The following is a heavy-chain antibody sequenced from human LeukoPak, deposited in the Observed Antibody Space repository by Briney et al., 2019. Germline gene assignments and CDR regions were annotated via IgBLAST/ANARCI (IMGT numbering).Heavy chain of an antibody. D-gene: IGHD3-22*01. CDR3: ARAGPGYYDSSGFDY. Sequence: EASVTVSCTASGYTFTSYAMNWVRQAPGQGLEWMGWINTNTGNPTYAQGFTGRFVFSLDTSVSTAYLQISSLKAEDTAVYYCARAGPGYYDSSGFDYWGQGTLVTVSS. CDR1: GYTFTSYA. V-gene: IGHV7-4-1*02. CDR2: INTNTGNP. J-gene: IGHJ4*02.